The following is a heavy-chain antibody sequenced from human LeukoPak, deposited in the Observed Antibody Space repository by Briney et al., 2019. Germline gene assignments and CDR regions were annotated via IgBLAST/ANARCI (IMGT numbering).Heavy chain of an antibody. CDR2: ITGSDGTT. J-gene: IGHJ3*02. V-gene: IGHV3-23*01. Sequence: GQSLRLSCAASGFTFSSYAMSWVRQAPGKGLEWVSGITGSDGTTHHADSVKGRFTISRDNTKNSLYLQMNSLRAEDTAVYYCAREQLVERADAFDIWGQGTMVTVSS. D-gene: IGHD1-1*01. CDR1: GFTFSSYA. CDR3: AREQLVERADAFDI.